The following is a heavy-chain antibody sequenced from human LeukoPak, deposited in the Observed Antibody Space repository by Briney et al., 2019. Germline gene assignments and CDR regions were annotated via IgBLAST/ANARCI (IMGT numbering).Heavy chain of an antibody. Sequence: GGSLRLSCAASGFTFSSYWMSWVRQAPGKGLEWVANIKQDGSEKYYVDSVKGRFTISRDNAKNSLYLQMNSLRAEDTAVYYCARGQLYYDSSGFDYWDQGTLVTVSS. CDR1: GFTFSSYW. J-gene: IGHJ4*02. CDR2: IKQDGSEK. CDR3: ARGQLYYDSSGFDY. D-gene: IGHD3-22*01. V-gene: IGHV3-7*01.